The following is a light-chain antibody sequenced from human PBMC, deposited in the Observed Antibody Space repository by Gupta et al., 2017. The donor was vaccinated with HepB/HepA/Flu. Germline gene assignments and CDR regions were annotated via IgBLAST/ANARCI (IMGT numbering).Light chain of an antibody. V-gene: IGKV1-5*03. J-gene: IGKJ3*01. CDR3: QEDNGHMIT. CDR2: KAS. Sequence: IQMTHSPSTLSASVGDRVTITCRASQDISGWLAWYQQKPGKAPNLLIYKASTLESGVPSRFSGSGSGTEFLLTITSLQPDDFATYYCQEDNGHMITFGHGTKVDFK. CDR1: QDISGW.